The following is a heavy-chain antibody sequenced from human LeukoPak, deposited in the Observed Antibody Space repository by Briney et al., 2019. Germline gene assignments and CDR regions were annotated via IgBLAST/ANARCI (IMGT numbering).Heavy chain of an antibody. D-gene: IGHD1-14*01. CDR2: MNPNSGNT. CDR1: GDTFTSYD. CDR3: ATGLGNWYFDL. Sequence: ASVKVSCNASGDTFTSYDINWVRQATGQGLERMGWMNPNSGNTGYAQKFQGRVTMTRNTSTSTVYMELSSLRSEDTAVYYCATGLGNWYFDLWGRGTLVTVSS. J-gene: IGHJ2*01. V-gene: IGHV1-8*01.